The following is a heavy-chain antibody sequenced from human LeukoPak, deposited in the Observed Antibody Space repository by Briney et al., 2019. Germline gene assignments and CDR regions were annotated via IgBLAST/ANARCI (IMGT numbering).Heavy chain of an antibody. J-gene: IGHJ4*02. CDR2: IRYDGANK. CDR3: AKDYYESTNYRSYFDY. D-gene: IGHD3-22*01. CDR1: GFTFTNYG. Sequence: GGSLRLSCAASGFTFTNYGMHWVRQSPGKGLERVAFIRYDGANKYYADSVKGRFTISRDNSKNTLYLQMNSLRPEDTAVYYCAKDYYESTNYRSYFDYWGQGTLVTVSS. V-gene: IGHV3-30*02.